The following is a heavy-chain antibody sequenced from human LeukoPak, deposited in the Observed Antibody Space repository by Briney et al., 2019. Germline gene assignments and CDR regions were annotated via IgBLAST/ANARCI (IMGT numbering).Heavy chain of an antibody. CDR2: IYYSGST. CDR3: ARDGLYYDSSGLLL. CDR1: GGSISSYY. D-gene: IGHD3-22*01. Sequence: SETLSLTXTVSGGSISSYYWSWIRQPPGKGLEWIGYIYYSGSTNYNPSLKSRVTISVDTSKNQFSLKLSSVTAADTAVYYCARDGLYYDSSGLLLWGQGTLVTVSS. J-gene: IGHJ4*02. V-gene: IGHV4-59*01.